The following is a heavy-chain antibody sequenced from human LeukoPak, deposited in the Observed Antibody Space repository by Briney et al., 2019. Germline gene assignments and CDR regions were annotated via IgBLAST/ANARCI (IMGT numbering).Heavy chain of an antibody. Sequence: PGGSLRLSCAASGFTFSSYAMSWVRQAPGKGLEWVSVIYSGGSTYYADSVKGRFTISRDNAKNSLYLQMNSLRAEDTAVYYCARDPNYGSGSYRLPFDYWGQGTLVTVSS. CDR2: IYSGGST. D-gene: IGHD3-10*01. CDR3: ARDPNYGSGSYRLPFDY. CDR1: GFTFSSYA. J-gene: IGHJ4*02. V-gene: IGHV3-66*01.